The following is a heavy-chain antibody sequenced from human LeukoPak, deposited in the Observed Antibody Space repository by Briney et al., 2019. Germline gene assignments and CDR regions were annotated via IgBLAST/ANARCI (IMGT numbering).Heavy chain of an antibody. Sequence: SETLSLTCTVSGASISSSYWSWIRQPPGKGLEWIGYIYYSGSTSYNPSLKSRVTILVDTSKNQFSLKLRSVTAADTAVYYCARHERDVSLDPVFDIWGQGTMVTVSS. J-gene: IGHJ3*02. V-gene: IGHV4-59*08. D-gene: IGHD5-24*01. CDR3: ARHERDVSLDPVFDI. CDR1: GASISSSY. CDR2: IYYSGST.